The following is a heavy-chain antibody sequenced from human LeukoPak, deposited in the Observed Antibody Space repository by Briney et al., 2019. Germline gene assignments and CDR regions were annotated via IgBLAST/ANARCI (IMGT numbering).Heavy chain of an antibody. CDR2: IRYDGSKK. D-gene: IGHD2-2*02. Sequence: GGSLRLSCAASGFTFSSYGMHWVRQAPGKGLEWVAFIRYDGSKKYYADSVKGRFTISRDNSKNTLYLQMNSLRVEDTAVYYCAKDASGFCSSSSCYTNDYWGQGTLATVSS. CDR3: AKDASGFCSSSSCYTNDY. J-gene: IGHJ4*02. V-gene: IGHV3-30*02. CDR1: GFTFSSYG.